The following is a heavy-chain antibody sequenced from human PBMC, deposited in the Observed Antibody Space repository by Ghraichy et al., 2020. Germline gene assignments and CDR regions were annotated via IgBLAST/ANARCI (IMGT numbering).Heavy chain of an antibody. CDR3: AKHFSEPGFEH. D-gene: IGHD1-26*01. V-gene: IGHV3-23*01. J-gene: IGHJ4*01. CDR1: GFTFTNYA. Sequence: GGSLRLSCAPSGFTFTNYAMSWVRQAPGKGLEWVSSVGHTDVSTYYADSVKGRFTISRDNSKNTLYLQMSGLRAEDTALYYCAKHFSEPGFEHWGHGTLVTVSS. CDR2: VGHTDVST.